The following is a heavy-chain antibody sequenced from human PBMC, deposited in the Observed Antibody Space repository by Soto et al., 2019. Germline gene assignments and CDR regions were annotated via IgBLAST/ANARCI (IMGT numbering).Heavy chain of an antibody. D-gene: IGHD6-13*01. CDR3: ARDRILLYSSSWYVP. V-gene: IGHV1-18*01. Sequence: ASVKVSCKASGYTFTSYGISWVRQAPGQGLEWMGWISAYNGNTNYAQKLQGRVTMTTDTSTSTAYMELMSLRSDDTAVYYCARDRILLYSSSWYVPWGQGTLVTVGS. J-gene: IGHJ5*02. CDR2: ISAYNGNT. CDR1: GYTFTSYG.